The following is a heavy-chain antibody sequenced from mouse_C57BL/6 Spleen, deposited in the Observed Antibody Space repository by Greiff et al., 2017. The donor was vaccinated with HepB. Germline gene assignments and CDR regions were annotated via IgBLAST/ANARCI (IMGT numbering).Heavy chain of an antibody. D-gene: IGHD2-1*01. V-gene: IGHV1-52*01. J-gene: IGHJ2*01. CDR2: IDPSDSET. CDR1: GYTFTSYW. CDR3: ARGGPFYYDFDY. Sequence: QVQLKQPGAELVRPGSSVKLSCKASGYTFTSYWMHWVKQRPIQGLEWIGNIDPSDSETHYNQKFKDKATLTVDKSSSTAYMQLSSLTSEDSAVYYCARGGPFYYDFDYWGQGTTLTVSS.